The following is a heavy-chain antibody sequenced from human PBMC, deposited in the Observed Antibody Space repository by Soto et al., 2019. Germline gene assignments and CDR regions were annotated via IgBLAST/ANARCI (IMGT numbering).Heavy chain of an antibody. V-gene: IGHV1-8*01. CDR2: MNPNSGNT. J-gene: IGHJ3*02. CDR3: ARLSMTSSAYAFDI. Sequence: QVQLVQSGAEVKTPGASVKVSCKASGYTFTSYDINWVRQATGQGLEWMGWMNPNSGNTGYAQKFQGRVTMTRNTSISTAYMELSSLRSEDTAVYYCARLSMTSSAYAFDIWGQGTMVTVSS. D-gene: IGHD3-3*02. CDR1: GYTFTSYD.